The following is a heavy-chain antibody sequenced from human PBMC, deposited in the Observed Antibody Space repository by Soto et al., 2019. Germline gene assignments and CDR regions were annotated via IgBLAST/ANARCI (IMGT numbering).Heavy chain of an antibody. Sequence: QVQLVQSGAEVKKPGSSVQVSCKASGGTFSSYSINWVRQAPGQGLEWMGEIIPIFGTATYAQKFQGRVTITADESTSTAYMELSSRRSEDTAVYYCARDGGRHSGGIDYWGQGALVTVSS. CDR3: ARDGGRHSGGIDY. CDR1: GGTFSSYS. V-gene: IGHV1-69*01. CDR2: IIPIFGTA. D-gene: IGHD1-26*01. J-gene: IGHJ4*02.